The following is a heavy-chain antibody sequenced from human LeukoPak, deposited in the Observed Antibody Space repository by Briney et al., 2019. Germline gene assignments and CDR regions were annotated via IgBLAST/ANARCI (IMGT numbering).Heavy chain of an antibody. CDR3: ARGGSYYEPFDY. CDR1: GVSISSYY. D-gene: IGHD1-26*01. V-gene: IGHV4-59*01. CDR2: IYYSGST. J-gene: IGHJ4*02. Sequence: PSETLSLTCTVSGVSISSYYWSWIRQPPGKGLEWIGYIYYSGSTNYNPSLKSRVTISVDTSKNQFSLKLSTVTAADTAVYYCARGGSYYEPFDYWGQGTLVTVSS.